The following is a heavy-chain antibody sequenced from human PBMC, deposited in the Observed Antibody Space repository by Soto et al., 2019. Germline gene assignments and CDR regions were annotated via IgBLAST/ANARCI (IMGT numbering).Heavy chain of an antibody. D-gene: IGHD3-22*01. J-gene: IGHJ4*02. CDR3: AREGASGSHIGY. Sequence: QVQLVQSGAEVTKPGSSVKVSCKASGGTFSSYAISWVRQAPGQGLEWMGGIIPIFGTANYAPQFQGRVTITADESTSTAYMELSSLSSEDTAVYYCAREGASGSHIGYWGQGTLVTVSS. CDR1: GGTFSSYA. V-gene: IGHV1-69*01. CDR2: IIPIFGTA.